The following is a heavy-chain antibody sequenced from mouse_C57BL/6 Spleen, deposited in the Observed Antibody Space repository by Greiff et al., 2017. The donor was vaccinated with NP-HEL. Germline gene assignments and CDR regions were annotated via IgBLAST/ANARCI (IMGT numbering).Heavy chain of an antibody. J-gene: IGHJ4*01. CDR1: GFTFSDYG. D-gene: IGHD1-1*01. CDR2: ISSGSSTI. CDR3: ARNYYGTGFYYAMDY. V-gene: IGHV5-17*01. Sequence: EVMLVESGGGLVKPGGSLKLSCAASGFTFSDYGMHWVRQAPEKGLEWVAYISSGSSTIYYADTVKGRFTISSDNAKNTLFLQMTSLRSEDTAMYYCARNYYGTGFYYAMDYWGQGTSVTVSS.